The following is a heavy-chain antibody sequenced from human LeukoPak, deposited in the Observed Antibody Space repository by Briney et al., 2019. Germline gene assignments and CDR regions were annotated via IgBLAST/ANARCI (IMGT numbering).Heavy chain of an antibody. CDR3: ARGLHCSGGSCYDTTFDY. V-gene: IGHV3-74*01. J-gene: IGHJ4*02. Sequence: GGSLRLSCEASGFTFSRYWMHWVRQAPGKGLVWVSRINSDGSSTTYADSVKGRFTISRDNAKNTLYLQMNSLRAEDTAVYYCARGLHCSGGSCYDTTFDYWGQGTLVTVSS. CDR2: INSDGSST. D-gene: IGHD2-15*01. CDR1: GFTFSRYW.